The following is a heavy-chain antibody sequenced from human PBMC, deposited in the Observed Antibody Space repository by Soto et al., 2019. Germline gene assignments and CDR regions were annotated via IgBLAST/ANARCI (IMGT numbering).Heavy chain of an antibody. CDR2: ISAYNGNT. CDR3: ARDGHRGAGPRAVSLTNWFDP. CDR1: GYTFTSYG. V-gene: IGHV1-18*01. J-gene: IGHJ5*02. Sequence: ASVKVSCKASGYTFTSYGISWVRQAPGQGLEWMGWISAYNGNTNYAQKLQGRVTMTTDTSTSTAYMELRSLRSDDTAVYYCARDGHRGAGPRAVSLTNWFDPWGQGTLVTVSS. D-gene: IGHD4-17*01.